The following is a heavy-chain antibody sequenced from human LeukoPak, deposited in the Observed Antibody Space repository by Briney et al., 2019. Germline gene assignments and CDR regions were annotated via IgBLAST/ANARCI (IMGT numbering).Heavy chain of an antibody. CDR1: GFTFSSYA. J-gene: IGHJ4*02. CDR3: AKGRSCSGGSCYFDY. V-gene: IGHV3-23*01. D-gene: IGHD2-15*01. CDR2: ISGSGGST. Sequence: SGGSLRLSRAASGFTFSSYAMNWVRQAPGKGLEWISGISGSGGSTYYADSVKGRFTISRDNSRNTLYLQMNSLRDEDTAVYYCAKGRSCSGGSCYFDYWGQGTLVTVSS.